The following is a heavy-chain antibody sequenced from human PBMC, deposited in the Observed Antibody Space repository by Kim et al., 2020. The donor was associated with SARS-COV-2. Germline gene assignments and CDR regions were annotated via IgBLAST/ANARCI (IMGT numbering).Heavy chain of an antibody. V-gene: IGHV4-34*01. D-gene: IGHD2-2*01. CDR3: ARGGYCSSTSCYEYAFDI. CDR2: INHSGST. J-gene: IGHJ3*02. CDR1: GGSFSGYY. Sequence: SETLSLTCAVYGGSFSGYYWSWIRQPPGKGLEWIGEINHSGSTNYNPSLKSRVTISVDTSKNQFSLKLSSVTAADTAVYYCARGGYCSSTSCYEYAFDIWGQGTMVTVSS.